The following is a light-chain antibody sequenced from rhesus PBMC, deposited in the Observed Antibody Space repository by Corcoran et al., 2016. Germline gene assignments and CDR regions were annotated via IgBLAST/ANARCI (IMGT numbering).Light chain of an antibody. J-gene: IGKJ1*01. V-gene: IGKV1-22*01. CDR3: QQYTISTWT. Sequence: DIQMTQSPSSLSASVGDTVTVTCRASESISSGLVWYQQKPGKAPKLLSYRATSLQNGVPSRFSGSRTGTDVTLTISGLQSEDFATDYWQQYTISTWTFGQGTKVESK. CDR1: ESISSG. CDR2: RAT.